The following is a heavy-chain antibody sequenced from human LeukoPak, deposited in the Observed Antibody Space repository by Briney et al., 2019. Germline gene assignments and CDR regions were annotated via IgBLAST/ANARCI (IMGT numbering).Heavy chain of an antibody. CDR3: ARRKGYCSGGSCPPGQVYYYGMDV. CDR1: GFTVITNY. CDR2: IYTGGST. Sequence: GGSLRLSCAASGFTVITNYISWVRQAPGKGLEWVSVIYTGGSTYYADSVKGRFTISRDNSKNTLYLQMNSLRAEDTAVYYCARRKGYCSGGSCPPGQVYYYGMDVWGQGTTVTVSS. V-gene: IGHV3-53*01. D-gene: IGHD2-15*01. J-gene: IGHJ6*02.